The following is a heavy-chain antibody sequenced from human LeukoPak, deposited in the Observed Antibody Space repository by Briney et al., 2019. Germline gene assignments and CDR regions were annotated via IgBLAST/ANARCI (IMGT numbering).Heavy chain of an antibody. CDR3: ASTARGGYEYYFDY. Sequence: ASLKVSCKSSGYTFTDYYVRWVQQAPGQGLEWMAIIDPSGRSTSYAQKFQGRVTMTRDTSTSTVYMELSSLRSEDTAVYYCASTARGGYEYYFDYWGQGTLVTVSS. CDR2: IDPSGRST. CDR1: GYTFTDYY. D-gene: IGHD5-12*01. V-gene: IGHV1-46*01. J-gene: IGHJ4*02.